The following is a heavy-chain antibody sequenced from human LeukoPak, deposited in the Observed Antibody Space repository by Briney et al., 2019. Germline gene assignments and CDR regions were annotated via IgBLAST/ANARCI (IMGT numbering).Heavy chain of an antibody. CDR2: INPNSGGT. V-gene: IGHV1-2*02. J-gene: IGHJ4*02. Sequence: ASVKVSCKTSGYTFTGYYMHWVRQAPGQGLEWMGWINPNSGGTNYAQKLQGRVTMTTDTSTSTAYMELRSLRSDDTAVYYCARSPRSSSGLDYWGQGTLVTVSS. D-gene: IGHD3-22*01. CDR3: ARSPRSSSGLDY. CDR1: GYTFTGYY.